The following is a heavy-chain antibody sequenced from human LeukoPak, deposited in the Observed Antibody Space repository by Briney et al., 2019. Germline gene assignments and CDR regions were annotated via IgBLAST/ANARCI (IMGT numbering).Heavy chain of an antibody. V-gene: IGHV4-61*02. Sequence: SETLSLTCTVSGGSISSGSYYWSWIRQPAGKGLEWIGRIYTSGSTNYNPSLKCRVTISVDTSKNQFSLKLSSVTAADTAVYYCARANVVVVAGEYYFDYWGQGTLVTVSS. D-gene: IGHD2-15*01. CDR3: ARANVVVVAGEYYFDY. CDR2: IYTSGST. J-gene: IGHJ4*02. CDR1: GGSISSGSYY.